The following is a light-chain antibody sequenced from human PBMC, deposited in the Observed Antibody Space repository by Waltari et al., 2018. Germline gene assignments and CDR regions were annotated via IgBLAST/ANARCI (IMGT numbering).Light chain of an antibody. J-gene: IGKJ2*01. CDR3: QHYYNWPGT. CDR2: GAS. CDR1: QSVTSR. V-gene: IGKV3-15*01. Sequence: EIVMTQSPATLSVSPGERGTLSCRASQSVTSRLAWDQHKPGQAPRLLIYGASTRATGIPDRFSGSGSGTEFTLTISSMESEDFAVYYCQHYYNWPGTFGQGTKLEIK.